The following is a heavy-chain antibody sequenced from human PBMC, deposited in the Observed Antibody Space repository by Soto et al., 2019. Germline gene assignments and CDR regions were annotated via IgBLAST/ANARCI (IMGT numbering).Heavy chain of an antibody. CDR1: GYTFSDYY. V-gene: IGHV1-2*02. Sequence: VQLVQSGAEVKKPGASVTVSCKASGYTFSDYYLHWVRQAPGQGPEWMGWMNPNSGDTKYARKFQGRVTMTRDTSVRTAFMELNWLKSDDTAVYYCARESGGATATLDYYYFYMDVWGKGTTVTVSS. CDR2: MNPNSGDT. D-gene: IGHD1-26*01. J-gene: IGHJ6*03. CDR3: ARESGGATATLDYYYFYMDV.